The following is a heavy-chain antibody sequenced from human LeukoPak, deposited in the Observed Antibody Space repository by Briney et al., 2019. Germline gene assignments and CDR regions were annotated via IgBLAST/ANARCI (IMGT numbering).Heavy chain of an antibody. CDR3: AKDRRDIVVVPAAIGDY. Sequence: GGSLRLSCAVSGFTFSSYSMNWVRQAPGKGLEWVSYISSSSSTIYYADSVKGRFTISRDNAKNSLYLQMNSLRAEDTAVYYCAKDRRDIVVVPAAIGDYWGQGTLVTVSS. CDR1: GFTFSSYS. J-gene: IGHJ4*02. CDR2: ISSSSSTI. D-gene: IGHD2-2*01. V-gene: IGHV3-48*01.